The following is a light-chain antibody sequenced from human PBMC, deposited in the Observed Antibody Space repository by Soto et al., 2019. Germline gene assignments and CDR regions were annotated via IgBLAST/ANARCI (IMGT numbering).Light chain of an antibody. V-gene: IGLV4-69*01. CDR3: QTWGSGIGV. Sequence: VLTQSPSASASLGASVKLTCTLSSGHSNYAIAWHQQQSEKGPRYLMKLNSDGSHSKGDGIPDRFSGSSSGAERYLTISRLQSEDEADYYCQTWGSGIGVFGGGTKLTVL. CDR2: LNSDGSH. CDR1: SGHSNYA. J-gene: IGLJ2*01.